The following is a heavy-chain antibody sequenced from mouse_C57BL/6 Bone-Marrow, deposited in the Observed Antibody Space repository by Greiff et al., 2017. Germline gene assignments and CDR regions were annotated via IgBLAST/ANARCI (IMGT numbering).Heavy chain of an antibody. CDR2: IYPGDGET. CDR3: AGTTEVWFAY. D-gene: IGHD1-1*01. Sequence: VQLQQSGAELVKPGASVKISCKASGYAFSSYWMNWVKQRPGKGLEWIGQIYPGDGETTYNGKFKGKATLTADKSSSTAYMQLSSLTSEDSAVYFCAGTTEVWFAYWGQGTLGTVSA. V-gene: IGHV1-80*01. CDR1: GYAFSSYW. J-gene: IGHJ3*01.